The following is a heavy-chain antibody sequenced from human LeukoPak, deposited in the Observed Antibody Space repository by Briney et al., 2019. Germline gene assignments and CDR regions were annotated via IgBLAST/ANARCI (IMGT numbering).Heavy chain of an antibody. V-gene: IGHV3-21*01. CDR2: ISSSSSYI. J-gene: IGHJ3*02. Sequence: GGSLRLSCAASGFTFSSYSMNWVRQAPGKGLEWVPSISSSSSYIYYADSVKGRFTISRDNAKNSLYLQMNSLRAEDTAVYYCARENWNDVWGAFDIWGQGTMVTVSS. D-gene: IGHD1-1*01. CDR3: ARENWNDVWGAFDI. CDR1: GFTFSSYS.